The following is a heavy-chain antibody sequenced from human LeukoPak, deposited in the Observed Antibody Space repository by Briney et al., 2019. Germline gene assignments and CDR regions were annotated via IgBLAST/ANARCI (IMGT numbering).Heavy chain of an antibody. CDR3: VKDLMGGSYVSVD. V-gene: IGHV3-21*01. Sequence: GGSLRLSCAASGFTFSTSIMAWVRQAPGKGLEWVSSISDSSNYVFYADSVKGRFTISRDNAKNTLYLQMSSLRAEDTAVYYCVKDLMGGSYVSVDWGQGTLVTVSS. J-gene: IGHJ4*02. D-gene: IGHD1-26*01. CDR1: GFTFSTSI. CDR2: ISDSSNYV.